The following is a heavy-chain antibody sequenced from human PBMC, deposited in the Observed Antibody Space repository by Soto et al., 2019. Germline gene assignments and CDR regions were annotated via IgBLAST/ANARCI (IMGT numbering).Heavy chain of an antibody. CDR3: AREVMITFGFAP. J-gene: IGHJ5*02. D-gene: IGHD3-16*01. CDR1: GGSISSYY. V-gene: IGHV4-59*01. Sequence: PSETLSLTCSVSGGSISSYYWSWIRQPPGKGLEWIGYIYYSGSTNYNPSLKSRVTISVDTSKNQFSLKLSSVTAADTAVYYCAREVMITFGFAPWGQGTLVTVSS. CDR2: IYYSGST.